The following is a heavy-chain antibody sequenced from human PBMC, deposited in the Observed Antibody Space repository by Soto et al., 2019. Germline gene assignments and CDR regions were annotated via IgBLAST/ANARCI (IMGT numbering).Heavy chain of an antibody. D-gene: IGHD6-19*01. CDR3: ARLGYSSGWYFDY. CDR1: GGSISSSSYY. V-gene: IGHV4-39*01. Sequence: SETLSLTCTVSGGSISSSSYYWGWIRQPPGKGLEWIGSIYYSGSTYYNPSLKSRVTISVDTSKNQFSLKLSSVTAADTAVYYCARLGYSSGWYFDYWGQGTLVTAPQ. CDR2: IYYSGST. J-gene: IGHJ4*02.